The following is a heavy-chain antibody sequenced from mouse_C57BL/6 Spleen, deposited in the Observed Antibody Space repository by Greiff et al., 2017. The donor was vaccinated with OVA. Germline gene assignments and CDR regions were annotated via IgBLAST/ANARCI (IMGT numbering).Heavy chain of an antibody. V-gene: IGHV1-59*01. CDR1: GYTFTSYW. Sequence: QVQLQQPGAELVRPGTSVKLSCKASGYTFTSYWMHWVKQRPGQGLAWIGVIDPSDSYTNYNQKFKGKATLTVDKSSSTAYMQLSSVTSEDSAVYYCASDDWGQGTTLTVAS. CDR3: ASDD. CDR2: IDPSDSYT. J-gene: IGHJ2*01.